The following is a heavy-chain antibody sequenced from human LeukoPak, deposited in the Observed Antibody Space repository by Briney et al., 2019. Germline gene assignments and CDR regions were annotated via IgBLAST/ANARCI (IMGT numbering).Heavy chain of an antibody. V-gene: IGHV4-59*01. CDR2: IYYSGST. J-gene: IGHJ4*02. Sequence: SETLSLTCTVSGGSISSYYWSWIRQPPGKGLEWIGYIYYSGSTNYNPSLKSRVTISVDTSKNQFSLKLTSVTAADTVVYYCATSGWYQTGVYWGQGTLVTVSS. CDR3: ATSGWYQTGVY. CDR1: GGSISSYY. D-gene: IGHD6-13*01.